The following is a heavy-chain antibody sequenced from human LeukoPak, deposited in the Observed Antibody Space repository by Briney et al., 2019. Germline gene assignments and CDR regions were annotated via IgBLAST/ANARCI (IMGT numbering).Heavy chain of an antibody. J-gene: IGHJ4*02. CDR2: IIPIFGTA. Sequence: SVKVSCKASGDTFSSYAISWVRQAPGQGLEWMGGIIPIFGTANYAQKFQGRVTITADESTSTAYMEPSSLRSEDTAVYYCARGGYDYVWGSYHRSVSAPDYFDYWGQGTLVTVSS. D-gene: IGHD3-16*02. CDR3: ARGGYDYVWGSYHRSVSAPDYFDY. CDR1: GDTFSSYA. V-gene: IGHV1-69*13.